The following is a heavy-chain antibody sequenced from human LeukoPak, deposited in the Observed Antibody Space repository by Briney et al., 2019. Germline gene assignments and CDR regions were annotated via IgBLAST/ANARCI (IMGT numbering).Heavy chain of an antibody. V-gene: IGHV3-23*01. Sequence: GGSLRLSCAASGFTFSSYAMSWVRQAPGKGLEWVSAISGSGGSTYYADSVKGRFTISRDNSKNTLYLQMNSLRAEDTAVYYRARDYYDSSGYYPVDDYWGQGTLVTVSS. CDR2: ISGSGGST. D-gene: IGHD3-22*01. CDR1: GFTFSSYA. J-gene: IGHJ4*02. CDR3: ARDYYDSSGYYPVDDY.